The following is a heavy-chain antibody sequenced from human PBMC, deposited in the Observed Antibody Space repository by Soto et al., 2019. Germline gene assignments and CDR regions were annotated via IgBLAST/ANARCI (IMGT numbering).Heavy chain of an antibody. CDR3: ARDLPGYCTTTDCYIYFDY. J-gene: IGHJ4*02. V-gene: IGHV3-7*03. D-gene: IGHD2-2*02. CDR2: IQQDGSEK. Sequence: EVQLVESGGGLVQPGGSLRLSCAVSGFTFTSYSMSWVRQAPGEGLEWVANIQQDGSEKYYVDSVKGRFTISRDNAKNSLYLQMNSLRAEDTAVYYCARDLPGYCTTTDCYIYFDYWGQGTLVTVSS. CDR1: GFTFTSYS.